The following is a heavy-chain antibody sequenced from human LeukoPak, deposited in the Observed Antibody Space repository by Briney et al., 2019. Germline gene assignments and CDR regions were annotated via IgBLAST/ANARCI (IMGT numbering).Heavy chain of an antibody. D-gene: IGHD3-10*01. CDR1: GYSFTSYW. Sequence: GESLKISCKGSGYSFTSYWIGWVRQMPGKGLEWMGIIYPGDSDTRYSPSFQGQVTISADKSISTAYLQWSSLKASDTAMYYCARHLFVYGPGSYYIDYWGQGTLVTVSS. CDR2: IYPGDSDT. J-gene: IGHJ4*02. V-gene: IGHV5-51*01. CDR3: ARHLFVYGPGSYYIDY.